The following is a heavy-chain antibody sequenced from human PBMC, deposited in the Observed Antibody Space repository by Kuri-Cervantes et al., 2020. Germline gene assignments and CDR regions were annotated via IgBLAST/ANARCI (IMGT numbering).Heavy chain of an antibody. V-gene: IGHV4-38-2*01. CDR1: GYSISSGYY. D-gene: IGHD1-26*01. Sequence: SETLSLTCAVSGYSISSGYYWGWIRQPPGKGLEWIGSIYHSGSTCYNPSLKSRVTISVDTSKNQFSLKLSSVTAADTAVYYCARLIVGATDYAYYFDYWGQGTLVTVSS. CDR2: IYHSGST. CDR3: ARLIVGATDYAYYFDY. J-gene: IGHJ4*02.